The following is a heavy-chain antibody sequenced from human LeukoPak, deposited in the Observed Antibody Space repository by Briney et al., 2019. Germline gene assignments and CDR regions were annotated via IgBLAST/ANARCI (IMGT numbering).Heavy chain of an antibody. V-gene: IGHV4-39*07. CDR1: GGSISSSSYY. J-gene: IGHJ3*02. CDR2: IYYSGST. CDR3: ARGRPRLWFGAPRADAFDI. Sequence: SETLSLTCTVSGGSISSSSYYWGWIRQPPGKGLEWIGSIYYSGSTYYNPSLKSRVTISVDTSKNQFSLKLSSVTAADTAVYYCARGRPRLWFGAPRADAFDIWGQGTMVTVSS. D-gene: IGHD3-10*01.